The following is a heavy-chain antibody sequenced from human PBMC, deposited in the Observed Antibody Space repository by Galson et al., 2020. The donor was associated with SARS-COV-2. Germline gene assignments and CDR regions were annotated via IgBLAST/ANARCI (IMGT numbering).Heavy chain of an antibody. V-gene: IGHV3-33*03. CDR2: TWYGGSFI. J-gene: IGHJ5*02. D-gene: IGHD3-10*01. Sequence: GESLKISCAASGFSFRTSGMHWVRQAPGKGLEWVAVTWYGGSFIYYADSVKGRFTVSRDNTQNTLYLQMNSLRGDDTAVYYCATVSGSFSRGWFDPWGQGTLVTVSS. CDR3: ATVSGSFSRGWFDP. CDR1: GFSFRTSG.